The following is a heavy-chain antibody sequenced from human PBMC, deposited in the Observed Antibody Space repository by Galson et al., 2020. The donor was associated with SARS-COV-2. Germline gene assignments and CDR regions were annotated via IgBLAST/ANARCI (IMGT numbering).Heavy chain of an antibody. V-gene: IGHV3-7*03. CDR3: ARVDCSGGGCYPGNH. CDR2: IKHDGSEK. CDR1: GFGFSYYW. J-gene: IGHJ5*02. D-gene: IGHD2-15*01. Sequence: GGSLRLSCEDSGFGFSYYWMSWVRQAPGRGLEWVANIKHDGSEKYYVDSVKGRFTISRDNPKNSLYLQMNNLRVEDTAVYHCARVDCSGGGCYPGNHWGRGTLVTVSS.